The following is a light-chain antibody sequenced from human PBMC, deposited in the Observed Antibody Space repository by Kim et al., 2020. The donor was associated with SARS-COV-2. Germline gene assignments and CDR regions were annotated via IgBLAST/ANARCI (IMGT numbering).Light chain of an antibody. CDR3: QQYGNSPRT. V-gene: IGKV3-20*01. CDR2: GVS. Sequence: SPGERGYLSCRASPNVGSNYVAWYQQKPGQAPRLLIYGVSSRATGIPDRFSGSGSGTDFTLTISRLEPEDFAVYYCQQYGNSPRTFGQGTKVDIK. J-gene: IGKJ1*01. CDR1: PNVGSNY.